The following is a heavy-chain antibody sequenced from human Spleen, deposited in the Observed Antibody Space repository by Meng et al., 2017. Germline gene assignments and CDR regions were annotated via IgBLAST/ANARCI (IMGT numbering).Heavy chain of an antibody. D-gene: IGHD2-2*01. CDR1: GYTFPDYW. J-gene: IGHJ4*02. CDR3: TRDAYSDCRRTNCFNS. CDR2: IDTKTGHP. Sequence: VQVVQSGGEVKKPGASVKVSCKASGYTFPDYWLHWVRQAPGQGLEWMGWIDTKTGHPTYAQGFRGRLVFSLDTSVSTTYLQISGLRAADSAIYYCTRDAYSDCRRTNCFNSWGQGTLVTVSS. V-gene: IGHV7-4-1*02.